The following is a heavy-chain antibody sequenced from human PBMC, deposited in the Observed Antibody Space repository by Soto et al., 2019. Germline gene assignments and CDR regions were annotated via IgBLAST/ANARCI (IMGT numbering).Heavy chain of an antibody. CDR3: AKDRSMIVVVVAATPSAVDY. V-gene: IGHV3-23*01. CDR2: ISGSGGST. D-gene: IGHD2-15*01. Sequence: GSLRLSCAASGFTFSSYAMSWVRQAPGKGLEWVSAISGSGGSTYYADSVKGRFTISRDNSKNTLYLQMNSLRAEDTAVYYCAKDRSMIVVVVAATPSAVDYWGQGTLVTVSS. J-gene: IGHJ4*02. CDR1: GFTFSSYA.